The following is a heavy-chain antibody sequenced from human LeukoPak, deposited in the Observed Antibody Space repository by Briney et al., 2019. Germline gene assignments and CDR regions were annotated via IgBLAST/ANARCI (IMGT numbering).Heavy chain of an antibody. Sequence: GGSLRLSCAAPGFTFSSYWMSWVRQAPGKGLEWVANIKQDGSEKYYVDSVKGRFTISRDNAKNSLYLQMNSLRAEDTAVYYCARSRSFRGVIGFDYWGQGTLVTVSS. J-gene: IGHJ4*02. CDR3: ARSRSFRGVIGFDY. CDR2: IKQDGSEK. V-gene: IGHV3-7*01. CDR1: GFTFSSYW. D-gene: IGHD3-10*01.